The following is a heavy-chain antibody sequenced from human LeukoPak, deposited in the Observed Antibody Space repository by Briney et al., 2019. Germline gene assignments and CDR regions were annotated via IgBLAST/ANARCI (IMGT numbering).Heavy chain of an antibody. V-gene: IGHV3-48*01. J-gene: IGHJ4*02. CDR3: AGKRESSSSWYGGLAY. D-gene: IGHD6-13*01. CDR2: ISSGSGSI. CDR1: GFTFSSFS. Sequence: GGSLRLSCAASGFTFSSFSMIWVRQAPGKGPEWLSYISSGSGSIYYADSVKGRFTISRDNAKNSLYLQMNSLRAEDTAVYYCAGKRESSSSWYGGLAYWGQGTLVTVSS.